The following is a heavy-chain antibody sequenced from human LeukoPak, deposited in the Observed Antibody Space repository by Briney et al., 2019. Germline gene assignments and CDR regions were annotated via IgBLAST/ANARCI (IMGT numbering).Heavy chain of an antibody. D-gene: IGHD1-26*01. CDR2: INPNSGGT. CDR1: GYTFTGYY. V-gene: IGHV1-2*02. Sequence: GASVKVSCKASGYTFTGYYMHWVRQAPGQGLEWMGWINPNSGGTNYAQKLQGRVTMTTDTSTSTAYMELRSLRSDDTAVYYCARDLRGGSYYVHLYFQHWGQGTLVTVSS. CDR3: ARDLRGGSYYVHLYFQH. J-gene: IGHJ1*01.